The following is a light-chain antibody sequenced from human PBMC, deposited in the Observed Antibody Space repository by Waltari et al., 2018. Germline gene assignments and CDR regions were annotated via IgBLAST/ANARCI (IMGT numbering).Light chain of an antibody. Sequence: QSALTQPPSASGSPGQSVTISCTGTSGDVGGYNYVSWYQQYPGKAPKLLIYAVNERPSGVPARVSGSKSDNTASLTVSGRQEEDEADYYCSSYAGSSNFVVFGGGTKVTVL. V-gene: IGLV2-8*01. CDR2: AVN. CDR1: SGDVGGYNY. CDR3: SSYAGSSNFVV. J-gene: IGLJ2*01.